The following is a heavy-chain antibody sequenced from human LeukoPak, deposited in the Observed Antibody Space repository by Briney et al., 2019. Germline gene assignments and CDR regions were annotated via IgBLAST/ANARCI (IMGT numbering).Heavy chain of an antibody. CDR2: ISGSGGST. CDR1: GFTFSSYA. D-gene: IGHD1-26*01. V-gene: IGHV3-23*01. CDR3: ATTRRVSGSYAGTFDY. Sequence: GESLRLSCAASGFTFSSYAMSWVRQAPGKGLEWVSAISGSGGSTYYADSVKGRFTISRDNSKNTLYLQMNSLRAEDTAVYYCATTRRVSGSYAGTFDYWGQGTLVTVSS. J-gene: IGHJ4*02.